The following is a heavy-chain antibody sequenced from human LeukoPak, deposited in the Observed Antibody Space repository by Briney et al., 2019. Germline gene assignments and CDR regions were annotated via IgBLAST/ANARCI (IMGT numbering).Heavy chain of an antibody. D-gene: IGHD2-2*01. Sequence: PSETLSLTCTVSGGSISSYYWSWIRQPAGKGLEWIGRIYTSGSTNYNPSLKSRVTISVDTSKNQFSLKLSSVTAADTAVYYCARHDCTSTTCYYYYGLDVWGQGTAVTVSS. CDR3: ARHDCTSTTCYYYYGLDV. J-gene: IGHJ6*02. V-gene: IGHV4-4*07. CDR2: IYTSGST. CDR1: GGSISSYY.